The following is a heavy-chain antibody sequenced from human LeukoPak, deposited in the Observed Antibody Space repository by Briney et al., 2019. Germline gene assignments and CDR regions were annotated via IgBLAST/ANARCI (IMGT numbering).Heavy chain of an antibody. J-gene: IGHJ2*01. CDR2: ISSSGFTI. V-gene: IGHV3-11*04. Sequence: GESLKISCTTSGFIFSDFYMSWIRQAPGKGLEWVSCISSSGFTIYYADSLKGRFSISRDNAKKSLYLQMDSLRVEDTAVYYCAREVTMLTSDYSFDLWGRGTLVTVSS. CDR1: GFIFSDFY. D-gene: IGHD4-17*01. CDR3: AREVTMLTSDYSFDL.